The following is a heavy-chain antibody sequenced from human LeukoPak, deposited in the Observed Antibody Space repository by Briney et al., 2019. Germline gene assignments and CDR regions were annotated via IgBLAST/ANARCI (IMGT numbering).Heavy chain of an antibody. D-gene: IGHD5-24*01. CDR3: AKETIEDGYGDY. CDR1: GCTFSSYG. CDR2: IRYDGSNK. V-gene: IGHV3-30*02. J-gene: IGHJ4*02. Sequence: PGGSLRLSCAASGCTFSSYGMHWVRQAPGKGLEWVAFIRYDGSNKYYADSVKGRFTISRDNSKNTLYLQMNSLRAEDTAVYYCAKETIEDGYGDYWGQGTLVTVSS.